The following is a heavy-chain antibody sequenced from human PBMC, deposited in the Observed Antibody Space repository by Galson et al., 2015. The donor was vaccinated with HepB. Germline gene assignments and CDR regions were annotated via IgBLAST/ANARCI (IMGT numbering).Heavy chain of an antibody. Sequence: SLRLSCAASGFTFSSYAMHWVRQAPGKGLEWVAVISYDGSNKYYADSVKGRFTISRDNSKNTLYLQMNSLRAEDTAVYYCARDRGYSYAPMNYYYYGMDVWGQGTTVTVSS. V-gene: IGHV3-30-3*01. CDR1: GFTFSSYA. CDR3: ARDRGYSYAPMNYYYYGMDV. D-gene: IGHD5-18*01. CDR2: ISYDGSNK. J-gene: IGHJ6*02.